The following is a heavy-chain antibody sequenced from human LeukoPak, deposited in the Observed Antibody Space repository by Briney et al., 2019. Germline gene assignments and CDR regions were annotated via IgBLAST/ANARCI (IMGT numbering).Heavy chain of an antibody. J-gene: IGHJ4*02. CDR3: EKWEHSRALDL. CDR2: INPGDSDP. V-gene: IGHV5-51*01. D-gene: IGHD3-22*01. CDR1: GYRFETNW. Sequence: GESLKTPRKGPGYRFETNWIGWVRQMPGKGLEWTGFINPGDSDPRYSQSFQGQLPISGDKSISPAFLPRNRLEARDPAMYYREKWEHSRALDLWGQGPLVSVSS.